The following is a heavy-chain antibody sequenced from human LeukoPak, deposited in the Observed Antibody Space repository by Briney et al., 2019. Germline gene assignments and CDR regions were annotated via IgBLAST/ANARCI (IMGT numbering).Heavy chain of an antibody. D-gene: IGHD3-3*01. CDR3: AKVWRGYDFNFDY. CDR2: ISGSGGST. V-gene: IGHV3-23*01. Sequence: GGSLRLSCAASGFTFSSYSMNWVRQAPGKGLEWVSAISGSGGSTYYADSVKGRFTISRDNSKNTLYLQMNSLRAEDTAVYYCAKVWRGYDFNFDYWGQGTLVTVSS. CDR1: GFTFSSYS. J-gene: IGHJ4*02.